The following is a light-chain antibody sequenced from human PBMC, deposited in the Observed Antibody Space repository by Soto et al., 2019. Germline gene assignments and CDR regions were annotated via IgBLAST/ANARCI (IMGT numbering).Light chain of an antibody. Sequence: EIVMTQSPATLSVSPGERATLSCRASQSVSSNLAWYQQKPGQAPRLLMYGASTRATGIPARFSGSGSRTEFTLTISSLQSEDFAVYYCQQYNNWPPEGTFGQGTKLEIK. CDR1: QSVSSN. CDR3: QQYNNWPPEGT. V-gene: IGKV3-15*01. J-gene: IGKJ2*02. CDR2: GAS.